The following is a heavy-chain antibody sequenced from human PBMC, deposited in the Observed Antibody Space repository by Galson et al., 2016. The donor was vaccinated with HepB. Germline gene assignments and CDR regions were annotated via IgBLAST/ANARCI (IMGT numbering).Heavy chain of an antibody. J-gene: IGHJ1*01. CDR3: AKEFINYYYDRRLHH. CDR1: GFTFSSYG. Sequence: SLRLSCAASGFTFSSYGMHWVRQAPGKGLDWLAFISYDGSNTYYADSVKGRFTISRDNSNNTLYLQVNSLRNEDTAVYYCAKEFINYYYDRRLHHWGQGTLVT. D-gene: IGHD3-22*01. V-gene: IGHV3-30*18. CDR2: ISYDGSNT.